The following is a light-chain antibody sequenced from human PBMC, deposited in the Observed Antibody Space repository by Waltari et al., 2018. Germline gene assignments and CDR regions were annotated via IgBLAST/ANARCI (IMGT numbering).Light chain of an antibody. J-gene: IGLJ3*02. V-gene: IGLV1-44*01. CDR1: TPSSGRHV. CDR2: NNN. CDR3: AAWDDSLNGWV. Sequence: QSLLTQPPSASGTPGQRVTIPSSGSTPSSGRHVVTWYQQPPRTAPQLLIFNNNHRPSGVPARFSGSKSGTSASLAISGLQSEDEADYYCAAWDDSLNGWVFGGGTKVTVL.